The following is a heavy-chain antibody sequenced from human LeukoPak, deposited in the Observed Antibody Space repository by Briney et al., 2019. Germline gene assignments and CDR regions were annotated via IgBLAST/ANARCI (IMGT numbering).Heavy chain of an antibody. CDR3: ARGGRRFFYNWFDP. J-gene: IGHJ5*02. CDR2: ISAYNGNT. D-gene: IGHD3-3*01. Sequence: GASVKVSCKASGYTXTNYGISWVRKAPGQGLEWMGWISAYNGNTNYAQKLQGRVTMTTDTSTSTAYMELRSLRSDDTAVYYCARGGRRFFYNWFDPWGQGTLVTVSS. CDR1: GYTXTNYG. V-gene: IGHV1-18*01.